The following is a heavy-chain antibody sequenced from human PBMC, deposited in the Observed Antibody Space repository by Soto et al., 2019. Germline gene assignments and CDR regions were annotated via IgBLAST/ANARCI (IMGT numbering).Heavy chain of an antibody. Sequence: GGSLRLSCAASGLTFSNYWMHWVRQAPGKGLVWVSRINSDGSSTTYADSVKGRFTISRDNAKNTLYLQMNSLRAEDMAVYYCARDNQGMDVWGQGTTVTVSS. J-gene: IGHJ6*02. CDR1: GLTFSNYW. V-gene: IGHV3-74*01. D-gene: IGHD2-2*01. CDR2: INSDGSST. CDR3: ARDNQGMDV.